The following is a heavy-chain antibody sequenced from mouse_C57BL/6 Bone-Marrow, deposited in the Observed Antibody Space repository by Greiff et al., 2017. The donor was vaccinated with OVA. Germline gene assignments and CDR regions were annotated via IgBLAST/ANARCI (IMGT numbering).Heavy chain of an antibody. Sequence: QVQLQQSGAELARPGASVKLSCKASGYTFTSYGISWVKQRTGQGLEWIGQIYPRSGNTYYNEKFKGKATLTADKSSSTAYMELRSLTSEDSAVYFCARAGWDRRIRPYFDYWGQGTTLTVSS. CDR1: GYTFTSYG. CDR2: IYPRSGNT. CDR3: ARAGWDRRIRPYFDY. J-gene: IGHJ2*01. V-gene: IGHV1-81*01. D-gene: IGHD3-2*02.